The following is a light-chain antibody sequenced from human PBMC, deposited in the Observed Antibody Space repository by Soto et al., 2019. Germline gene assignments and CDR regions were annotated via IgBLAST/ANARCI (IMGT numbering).Light chain of an antibody. CDR3: QQYDSHPLT. J-gene: IGKJ4*01. Sequence: DLQMTQSPSSLSASVGDRVTITCRASQGIGSWLAWYQQKSGEAPKSLIYAASTLQSGVPSRFSGGASGTEFTLTINNLQPEDCATYYCQQYDSHPLTFGGGTKVEIK. CDR1: QGIGSW. CDR2: AAS. V-gene: IGKV1D-16*01.